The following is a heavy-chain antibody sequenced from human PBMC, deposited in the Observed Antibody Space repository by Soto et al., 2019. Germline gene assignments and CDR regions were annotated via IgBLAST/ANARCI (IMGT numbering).Heavy chain of an antibody. V-gene: IGHV4-4*02. Sequence: QVQLQESGPGLVKHSGTLSLTCALSGASILTDNWWSWVRQPPGKEMEWIGEIYHRGNTNFNPSVKSRFTISVDTSKNQFSLTVSSVTAADTAIYYCARASASSKLRGVVINWGQGTLVTVSS. CDR1: GASILTDNW. D-gene: IGHD3-10*01. CDR3: ARASASSKLRGVVIN. CDR2: IYHRGNT. J-gene: IGHJ4*02.